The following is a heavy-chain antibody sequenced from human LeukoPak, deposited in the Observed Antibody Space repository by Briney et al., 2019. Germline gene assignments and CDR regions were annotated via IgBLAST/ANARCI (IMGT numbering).Heavy chain of an antibody. J-gene: IGHJ1*01. CDR1: GFTFSSYG. V-gene: IGHV3-30*02. D-gene: IGHD3-22*01. CDR2: IRYDGSNK. Sequence: PGGSLRLSCAASGFTFSSYGMHWVRQAPGKGLEWVAFIRYDGSNKYYADPMKGRFTISRDNSKNTLHLQMNSLRAEDTAVYYCAKDGFYYDSSGYPIKGEYFQHWGQGTLVTVSS. CDR3: AKDGFYYDSSGYPIKGEYFQH.